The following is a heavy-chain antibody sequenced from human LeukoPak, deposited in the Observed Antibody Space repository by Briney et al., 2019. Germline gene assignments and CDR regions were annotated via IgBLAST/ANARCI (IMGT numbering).Heavy chain of an antibody. D-gene: IGHD5-24*01. V-gene: IGHV3-33*01. CDR3: ARGEQEMATMSIDY. CDR1: GFTFSSYG. J-gene: IGHJ4*02. Sequence: PGRSLRLSCAASGFTFSSYGMYWVRQAPGKGLEWVAVIWFDGSNKYYADSVKGRFTISRDNSKNTLYLQMNSLRAEDTAVYYCARGEQEMATMSIDYWGQGTLVTVSS. CDR2: IWFDGSNK.